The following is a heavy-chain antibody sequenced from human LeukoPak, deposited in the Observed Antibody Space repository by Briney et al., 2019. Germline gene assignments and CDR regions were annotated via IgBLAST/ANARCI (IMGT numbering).Heavy chain of an antibody. J-gene: IGHJ4*02. D-gene: IGHD2-15*01. CDR1: GFTFSSYA. CDR3: AKGYCSGANCPFHY. Sequence: GGSLRLSCAASGFTFSSYAMHWVRQAPGKGLEWVAVISYDGSNKYYADSVKGRFTISRDNSKNTLYLQMNSLRAEDTAVYYCAKGYCSGANCPFHYWGQGTLITVPS. CDR2: ISYDGSNK. V-gene: IGHV3-30-3*01.